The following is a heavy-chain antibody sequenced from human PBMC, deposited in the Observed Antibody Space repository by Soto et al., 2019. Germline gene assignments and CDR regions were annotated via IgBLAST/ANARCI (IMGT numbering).Heavy chain of an antibody. CDR2: IYPAGPT. CDR3: ARDADSSGLHY. CDR1: GFTVSGMF. D-gene: IGHD6-19*01. V-gene: IGHV3-53*01. J-gene: IGHJ4*02. Sequence: LRLSCAASGFTVSGMFMNWVRQAPGKGLEWVSVIYPAGPTYYADSVKGRFTISRDNSKNTLFLQLNNPRAEDTAVYYCARDADSSGLHYWGQGILVTVPQ.